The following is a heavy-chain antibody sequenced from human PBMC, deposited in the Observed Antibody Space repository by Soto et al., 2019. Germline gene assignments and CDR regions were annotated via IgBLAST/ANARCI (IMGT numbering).Heavy chain of an antibody. CDR3: ARGGSGTYYVYFQH. J-gene: IGHJ1*01. CDR1: GYTFTNYG. CDR2: LNLNNGNT. Sequence: ASVKVSCKASGYTFTNYGINWVRQAPGQGLEWMGWLNLNNGNTGYAQNFQGRVTLTRDTSISTVYMELSSLRSEDTAVYYCARGGSGTYYVYFQHWGQGTLVTVSS. V-gene: IGHV1-8*01. D-gene: IGHD1-26*01.